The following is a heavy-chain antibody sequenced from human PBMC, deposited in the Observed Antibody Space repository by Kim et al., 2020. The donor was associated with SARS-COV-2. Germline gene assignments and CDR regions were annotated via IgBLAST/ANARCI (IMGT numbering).Heavy chain of an antibody. CDR1: GFTFSSYA. Sequence: GGSLRLSCAASGFTFSSYAMNWVRQAPGKGLEWVSAIGVSGGSTHYADSVKGRFTISRDNSKNTVYLQMNSLRAEDTAVYYCAKRKGDGYTNFFFDYWGQGTPVTVSS. V-gene: IGHV3-23*01. J-gene: IGHJ4*01. D-gene: IGHD5-12*01. CDR2: IGVSGGST. CDR3: AKRKGDGYTNFFFDY.